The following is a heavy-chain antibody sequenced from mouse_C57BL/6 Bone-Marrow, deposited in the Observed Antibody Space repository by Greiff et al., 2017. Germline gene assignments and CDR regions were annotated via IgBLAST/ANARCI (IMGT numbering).Heavy chain of an antibody. CDR2: INPGSGGT. Sequence: QVQLKQSGAELVRPGTSVKVSCKASGYAFTNYLIEWVKQRPGQGLEWIGVINPGSGGTTYNEKFKGKATLTADKSSSTAYMQLSSLTSEDSAVYVCARAAVTVFDYWGQGTTLTVSS. CDR3: ARAAVTVFDY. J-gene: IGHJ2*01. D-gene: IGHD2-1*01. V-gene: IGHV1-54*01. CDR1: GYAFTNYL.